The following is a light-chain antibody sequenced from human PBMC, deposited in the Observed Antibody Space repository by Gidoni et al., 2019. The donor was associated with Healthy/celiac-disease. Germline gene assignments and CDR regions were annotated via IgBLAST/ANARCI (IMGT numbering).Light chain of an antibody. V-gene: IGLV2-11*02. J-gene: IGLJ1*01. CDR3: CSYAGSYTRYV. CDR2: DVS. Sequence: QSALPQPPSVSGSPGQSVTISNTGTSGDVGMYNYVSWYQQHPGKPPKLILHDVSQRPSGVPDRFSGSKSGNTASLTISGLQSDDDAEYDCCSYAGSYTRYVFGTGTKVTVL. CDR1: SGDVGMYNY.